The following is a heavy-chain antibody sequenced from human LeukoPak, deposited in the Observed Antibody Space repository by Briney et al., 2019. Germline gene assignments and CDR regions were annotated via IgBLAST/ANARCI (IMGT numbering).Heavy chain of an antibody. CDR3: ARDLSGSPPLDY. V-gene: IGHV1-8*02. CDR2: MNPNSGNT. D-gene: IGHD1-26*01. J-gene: IGHJ4*02. Sequence: ASVKVSCKASGYTFTSYDINWVRQATGQGLEWMGWMNPNSGNTGYAQKLQGRVTMTTDTSTSTAYMELRSLRSDDTAVYYCARDLSGSPPLDYWGQGTLVTVSS. CDR1: GYTFTSYD.